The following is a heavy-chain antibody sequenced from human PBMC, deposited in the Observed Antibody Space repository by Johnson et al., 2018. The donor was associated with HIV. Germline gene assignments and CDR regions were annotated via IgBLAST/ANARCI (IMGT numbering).Heavy chain of an antibody. CDR1: GFTFSSYG. CDR3: VGGSPDDAFDI. V-gene: IGHV3-33*01. D-gene: IGHD3-16*01. CDR2: IWYDGSNK. Sequence: QLVESGGGVVQPGRSLRLSCAASGFTFSSYGMHWVRQAAGKGLEWVAVIWYDGSNKYYADFVKGRFTFSRDNSKNTLYLQMNSLRAEDTAVYYCVGGSPDDAFDIWGQGTMVTVSS. J-gene: IGHJ3*02.